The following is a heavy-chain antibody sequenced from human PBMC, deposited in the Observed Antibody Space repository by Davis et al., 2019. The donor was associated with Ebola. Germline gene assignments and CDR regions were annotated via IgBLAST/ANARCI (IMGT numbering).Heavy chain of an antibody. CDR2: IWYEGSNK. Sequence: GGSLRLSFAASGFTFSSYGMHWVRQAPGKGLEWLAVIWYEGSNKYYADSVKGRFTISRDNSKNTLYLHMNSLRAEDTAVYYCARQERYYYDSSGYYDPSWWFDPWGQGTLVTVSS. D-gene: IGHD3-22*01. CDR1: GFTFSSYG. V-gene: IGHV3-33*01. CDR3: ARQERYYYDSSGYYDPSWWFDP. J-gene: IGHJ5*02.